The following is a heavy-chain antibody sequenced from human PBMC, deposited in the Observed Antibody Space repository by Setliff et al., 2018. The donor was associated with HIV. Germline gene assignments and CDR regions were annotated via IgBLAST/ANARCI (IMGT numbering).Heavy chain of an antibody. CDR2: INPRSGGT. Sequence: ASVKVSCKASGYSFTDHYMHWVRQAPGQGLEWMGWINPRSGGTNYAQKFKGTVTMTRDTSINTAYMEMSRLRSDDTAVYYCARVPSRYCSSTTCPFFFDYWGQGTLVTVSS. CDR3: ARVPSRYCSSTTCPFFFDY. J-gene: IGHJ4*02. CDR1: GYSFTDHY. D-gene: IGHD2-15*01. V-gene: IGHV1-2*02.